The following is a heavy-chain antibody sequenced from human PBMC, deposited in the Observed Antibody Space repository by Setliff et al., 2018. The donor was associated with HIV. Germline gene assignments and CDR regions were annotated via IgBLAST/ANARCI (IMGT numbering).Heavy chain of an antibody. CDR2: IIPMFVTA. J-gene: IGHJ6*03. CDR1: GGNFRFYA. D-gene: IGHD3-3*01. Sequence: SVKVSCKASGGNFRFYAFSWVRQAPGQGLEWMGGIIPMFVTANYAQKFQGRVTITADESTTTAYMELSSLRSEDTAVYYCARDGYYNFWSGYGYYYYYMDVWGKGTTVTVSS. CDR3: ARDGYYNFWSGYGYYYYYMDV. V-gene: IGHV1-69*13.